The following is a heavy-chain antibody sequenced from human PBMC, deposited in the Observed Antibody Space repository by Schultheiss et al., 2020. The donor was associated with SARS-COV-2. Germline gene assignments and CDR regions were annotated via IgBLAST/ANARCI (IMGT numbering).Heavy chain of an antibody. CDR2: INAGNGNT. V-gene: IGHV1-3*01. D-gene: IGHD2-2*01. CDR1: GYTFTSYA. CDR3: ARARLYCSSTSCYLPTYYMDV. J-gene: IGHJ6*03. Sequence: ASVKVSCKASGYTFTSYAMHWVRQAPGQRLEWMGWINAGNGNTKYSQKFQGRVTITRDTSASTAYMELSSLRSEDTAVYYCARARLYCSSTSCYLPTYYMDVWGKGTTVTVSS.